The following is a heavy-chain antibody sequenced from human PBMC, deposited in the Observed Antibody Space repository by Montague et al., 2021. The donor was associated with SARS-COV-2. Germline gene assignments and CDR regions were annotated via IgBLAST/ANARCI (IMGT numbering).Heavy chain of an antibody. Sequence: SLRLSCAASGFSVSDSYMSWVRQAPGKGPEWVSIIKAGSTYYTDSVKGRFTMSRDNSKNTLSLQMNSLRDEDTAVYYCARGLQQRSNFDYWGQGTPVTVSS. CDR2: IKAGST. J-gene: IGHJ4*02. CDR1: GFSVSDSY. CDR3: ARGLQQRSNFDY. V-gene: IGHV3-53*01. D-gene: IGHD6-25*01.